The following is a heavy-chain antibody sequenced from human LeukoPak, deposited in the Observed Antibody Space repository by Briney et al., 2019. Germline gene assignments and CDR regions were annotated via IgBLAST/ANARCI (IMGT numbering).Heavy chain of an antibody. D-gene: IGHD2-15*01. CDR1: GGSISSSSYY. CDR3: ARGYCSGGSCYSRGGYFDY. CDR2: IYYSGST. J-gene: IGHJ4*02. V-gene: IGHV4-39*01. Sequence: SETLSLTCTVSGGSISSSSYYWGWIRQPPGKGLEWIGSIYYSGSTYYNPSLKSRVTISVDTSKNQFSLRLSSVTAADTAVYYCARGYCSGGSCYSRGGYFDYWGQGTLVTVSS.